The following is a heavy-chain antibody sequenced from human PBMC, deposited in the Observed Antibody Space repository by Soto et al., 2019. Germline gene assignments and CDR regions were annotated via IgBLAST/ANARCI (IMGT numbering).Heavy chain of an antibody. V-gene: IGHV4-34*01. CDR1: GGSFSGYY. J-gene: IGHJ5*02. CDR3: GRARHIWTVYFPPSPEYNWSAP. Sequence: QVQLQQWGAGLLKPSETLSLTCAVYGGSFSGYYWSWIRQPPGKGLEWIGEINHSGSTNYNPSLKCRATKSVDLSKNHFSLKVSFVTAANTVVYYCGRARHIWTVYFPPSPEYNWSAPGGQGTLVTVSS. D-gene: IGHD3-9*01. CDR2: INHSGST.